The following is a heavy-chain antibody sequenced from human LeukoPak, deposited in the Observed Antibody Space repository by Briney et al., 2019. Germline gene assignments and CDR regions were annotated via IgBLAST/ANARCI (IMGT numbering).Heavy chain of an antibody. CDR2: INPSGGDT. D-gene: IGHD1-14*01. J-gene: IGHJ4*02. CDR3: AREVMDNLRFDY. Sequence: GASVKGSCKASGYTFTSSYMHWVRQAPGQGLEWMGIINPSGGDTSYAQKFQGRLTMTRDTSTNTVYMELTSLRSEDTAVYYCAREVMDNLRFDYWGQGTLVTVSS. V-gene: IGHV1-46*01. CDR1: GYTFTSSY.